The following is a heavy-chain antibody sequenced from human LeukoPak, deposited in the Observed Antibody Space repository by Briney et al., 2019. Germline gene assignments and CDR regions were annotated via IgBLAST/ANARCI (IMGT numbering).Heavy chain of an antibody. CDR2: IYWDDDK. Sequence: SGPTPVKPTQTLTLTCTFSGFSLSTSAVGVGWIRQPPGKALEWLALIYWDDDKRYSPSLKNRLTITKDTSKNQVVLTMTNMDPVDTATYYCAHTYPSVVGIYYFDYWGQGTLVTVSS. D-gene: IGHD2-2*01. CDR3: AHTYPSVVGIYYFDY. CDR1: GFSLSTSAVG. V-gene: IGHV2-5*02. J-gene: IGHJ4*02.